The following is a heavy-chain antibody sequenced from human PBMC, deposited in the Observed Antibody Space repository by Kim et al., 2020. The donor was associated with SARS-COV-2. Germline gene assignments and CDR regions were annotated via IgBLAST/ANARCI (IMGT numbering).Heavy chain of an antibody. V-gene: IGHV1-69*13. Sequence: SVKVSCKASGGTFSSYAISWVRQAPGQGLEWMGGIIPIFGTANYAQKFQGRVTITAYESTSTAYMELSSLRSEDTAVYYCARSQQYSSSWYLYYYGMDVWGQGTTVTVSS. CDR1: GGTFSSYA. D-gene: IGHD6-13*01. J-gene: IGHJ6*02. CDR2: IIPIFGTA. CDR3: ARSQQYSSSWYLYYYGMDV.